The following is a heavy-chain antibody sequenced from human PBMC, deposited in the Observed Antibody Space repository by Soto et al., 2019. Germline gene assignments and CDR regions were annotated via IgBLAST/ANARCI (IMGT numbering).Heavy chain of an antibody. D-gene: IGHD2-15*01. CDR2: ISYSGST. CDR1: GGSISSGNYY. CDR3: ATMGTPATGLYVFAY. V-gene: IGHV4-30-4*01. J-gene: IGHJ4*02. Sequence: QVQLQESGPGLVKPSQTLSLTCTVSGGSISSGNYYWRWIRQPPGKGLEWIGFISYSGSTYYSTSLKSRVTISVDTSKSQFSLSLSFVTAADTAVYYCATMGTPATGLYVFAYWGQGSLVTVSS.